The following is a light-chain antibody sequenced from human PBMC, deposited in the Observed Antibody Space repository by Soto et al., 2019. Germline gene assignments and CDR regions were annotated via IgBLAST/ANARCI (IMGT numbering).Light chain of an antibody. J-gene: IGKJ1*01. CDR2: DAS. CDR3: QQYDSVLGT. V-gene: IGKV1-5*01. CDR1: PGISHW. Sequence: DIQMTQSPATLSASVGDSVTITCRASPGISHWLAWYQQKPGEAPKFLIYDASSLESGVPSRFSGSGSGTEFTLTISSLQPDDFATYYCQQYDSVLGTFGPGTKVEI.